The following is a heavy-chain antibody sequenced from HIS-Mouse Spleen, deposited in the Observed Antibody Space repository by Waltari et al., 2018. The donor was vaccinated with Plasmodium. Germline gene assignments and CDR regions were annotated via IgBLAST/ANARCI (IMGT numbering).Heavy chain of an antibody. CDR3: ARVTSSGVYWYFDL. D-gene: IGHD3-3*01. J-gene: IGHJ2*01. CDR1: GGSFSGYY. Sequence: QVQLQQWGAGLLKPSETLSLTCAVYGGSFSGYYWSWIRQPPGKGLEWIGEINHSGRPNTTPSLKSRVTISVDTSKNQFSLKLSSVTAADTAVYYCARVTSSGVYWYFDLWGRGTLVTVSS. CDR2: INHSGRP. V-gene: IGHV4-34*01.